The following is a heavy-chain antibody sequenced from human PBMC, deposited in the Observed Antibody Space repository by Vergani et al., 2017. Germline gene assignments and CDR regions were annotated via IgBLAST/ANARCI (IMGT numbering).Heavy chain of an antibody. CDR2: IHTGGST. Sequence: QVKLQESGPGLLKPSQTLSLTSTVSGESIRSVSHYWSWIRHPAGKGPEWIGHIHTGGSTDLNPSFKSRVSISVDNSKTQFSLKLNSVTVADTAVYYCARSRPYCTSGSCPAIWGQGTLVTVSS. CDR3: ARSRPYCTSGSCPAI. J-gene: IGHJ4*02. D-gene: IGHD2-15*01. CDR1: GESIRSVSHY. V-gene: IGHV4-61*02.